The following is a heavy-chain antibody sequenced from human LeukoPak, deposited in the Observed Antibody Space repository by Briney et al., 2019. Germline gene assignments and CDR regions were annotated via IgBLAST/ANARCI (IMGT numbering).Heavy chain of an antibody. Sequence: GGSLRLSCAASGFTFSSYGMHWVRQASGKGLEWVAVISYDGSNKYYADSVKGRFTISRDNSKNTLYLRMNSLRAEDTAVYYCARGGGLDVWGQGATVTVSS. D-gene: IGHD3-16*01. CDR1: GFTFSSYG. V-gene: IGHV3-30*03. CDR3: ARGGGLDV. J-gene: IGHJ6*02. CDR2: ISYDGSNK.